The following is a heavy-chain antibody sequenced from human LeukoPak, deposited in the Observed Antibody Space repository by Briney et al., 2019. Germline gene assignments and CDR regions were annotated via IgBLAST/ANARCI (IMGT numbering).Heavy chain of an antibody. D-gene: IGHD6-13*01. Sequence: ASVKVSCKASGYTFTSYVISWVRQAPGQGLEWMGGIIPIFGTANYAQKFQGRVTITADESTSTAYMELSSLRSEDTAVYYCARDRYSSSWTPGWFDPWGQGTLVTVSS. V-gene: IGHV1-69*13. CDR2: IIPIFGTA. CDR3: ARDRYSSSWTPGWFDP. CDR1: GYTFTSYV. J-gene: IGHJ5*02.